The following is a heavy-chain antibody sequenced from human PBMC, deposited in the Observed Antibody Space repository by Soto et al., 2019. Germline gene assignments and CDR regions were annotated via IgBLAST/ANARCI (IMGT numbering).Heavy chain of an antibody. CDR2: ISGSGGSR. D-gene: IGHD4-17*01. V-gene: IGHV3-23*01. J-gene: IGHJ4*02. Sequence: EVQLLESGGGLVQPGGSLRLSCAASGFTFSSYAMSWVRQAPGKGLEWVSTISGSGGSRYYTDSVKGRFTIFRDNSKNTLYLQMHSLRAEDTAVYYCALGLGDYGGNPLDYWGQGTLVTVSS. CDR1: GFTFSSYA. CDR3: ALGLGDYGGNPLDY.